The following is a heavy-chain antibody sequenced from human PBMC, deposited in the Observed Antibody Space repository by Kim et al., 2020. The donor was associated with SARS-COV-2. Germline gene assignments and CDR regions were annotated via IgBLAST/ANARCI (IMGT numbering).Heavy chain of an antibody. D-gene: IGHD1-7*01. CDR1: GFTFSNAW. CDR3: TTEILGELDDRYYFDY. V-gene: IGHV3-15*01. Sequence: GGSLRLSCAASGFTFSNAWMSWVRQAPGKGLEWVGRIKSKTDGGTTDYAAPVKGRFTISRDDSKNTLYLQMNSLKTEDTAVYYCTTEILGELDDRYYFDYWGQGTLVTVSS. J-gene: IGHJ4*02. CDR2: IKSKTDGGTT.